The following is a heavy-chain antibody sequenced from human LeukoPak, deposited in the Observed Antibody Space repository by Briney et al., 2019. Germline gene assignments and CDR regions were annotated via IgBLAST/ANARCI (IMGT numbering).Heavy chain of an antibody. Sequence: PGGSLRLSCAASGFTFSSYGMHWVRQAPGKGLEWVAVIWYDGSNKYYADSVKGRFTISRDNSKNTLYLQMNSLRAEDTAVYYCAKDGAHIAIWFDPWGQGTLVTVSS. D-gene: IGHD3-3*01. CDR1: GFTFSSYG. CDR3: AKDGAHIAIWFDP. V-gene: IGHV3-33*06. J-gene: IGHJ5*02. CDR2: IWYDGSNK.